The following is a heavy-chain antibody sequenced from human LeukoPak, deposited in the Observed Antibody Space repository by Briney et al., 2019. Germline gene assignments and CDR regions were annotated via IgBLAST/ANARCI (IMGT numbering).Heavy chain of an antibody. Sequence: PSETLSLTCTVSGGSISSSSYYWGWIRQPPGKGLEWIGSIYYSGSTYYNPSLKSRVTISVDTSKNQFSLKLSSVTAADTAVYYCAREYYDFWSGIYYYYYYYMDVWGKGTTVTVSS. V-gene: IGHV4-39*07. CDR1: GGSISSSSYY. D-gene: IGHD3-3*01. CDR3: AREYYDFWSGIYYYYYYYMDV. CDR2: IYYSGST. J-gene: IGHJ6*03.